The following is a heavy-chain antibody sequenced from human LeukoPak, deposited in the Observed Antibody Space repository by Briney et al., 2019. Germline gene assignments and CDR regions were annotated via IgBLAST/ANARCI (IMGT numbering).Heavy chain of an antibody. CDR3: ARDRTSSGWYTYYYYYGMDV. D-gene: IGHD6-19*01. Sequence: GGSLRLSCAASGFTFSSYGMHWVRQAPGKGLEWVAVISYDGSNKYYADSVKGRFTISRDNSKNTLYLQMNSLRAEDTAVYYCARDRTSSGWYTYYYYYGMDVWGQGTTVTVSS. J-gene: IGHJ6*02. CDR2: ISYDGSNK. V-gene: IGHV3-30*03. CDR1: GFTFSSYG.